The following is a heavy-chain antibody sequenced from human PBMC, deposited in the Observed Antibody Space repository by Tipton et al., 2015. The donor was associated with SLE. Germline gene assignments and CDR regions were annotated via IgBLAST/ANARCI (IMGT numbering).Heavy chain of an antibody. D-gene: IGHD6-6*01. Sequence: LTCTVSGGSISSYYWSWIRQPPGKGLEWIGYIYYSGSTNYNPSLKSRVTISVDTSKNQFSLKLSSVTAADTAVYYCARDPAARRGMDVWGQGTTVTVSS. CDR1: GGSISSYY. J-gene: IGHJ6*02. CDR3: ARDPAARRGMDV. V-gene: IGHV4-59*12. CDR2: IYYSGST.